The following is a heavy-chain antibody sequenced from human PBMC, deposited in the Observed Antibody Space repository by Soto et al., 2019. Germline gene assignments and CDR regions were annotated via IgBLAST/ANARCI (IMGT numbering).Heavy chain of an antibody. D-gene: IGHD3-10*01. CDR1: GFTFSDYY. CDR2: ISSRGSTI. Sequence: QVQLVESGGGLVKPGGSLRLSCAASGFTFSDYYMSWIRQAPGKGLEWVSYISSRGSTIYYADSVKGRVTISRDNAKSALYRQTDCLCADATAVYYCASWARGVISPWLGYCGQGTLVTVSS. CDR3: ASWARGVISPWLGY. V-gene: IGHV3-11*01. J-gene: IGHJ4*02.